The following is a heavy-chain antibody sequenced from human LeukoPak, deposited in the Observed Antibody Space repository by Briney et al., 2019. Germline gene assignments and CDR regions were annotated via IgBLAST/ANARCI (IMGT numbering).Heavy chain of an antibody. CDR1: GFTFSSNA. CDR2: ITNNGGGT. Sequence: GGSLRLSCSASGFTFSSNAMHWVRQAPGKGLXXXXAITNNGGGTYYADSVKGRXTISRDNSENTLYLQMSSLRAEDTAVYYCARVHSSSWAYFDNWGQGTLVTVSS. CDR3: ARVHSSSWAYFDN. D-gene: IGHD6-13*01. J-gene: IGHJ4*02. V-gene: IGHV3-64D*06.